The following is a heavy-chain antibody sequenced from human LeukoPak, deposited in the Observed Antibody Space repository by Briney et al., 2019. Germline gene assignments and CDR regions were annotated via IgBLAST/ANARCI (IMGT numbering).Heavy chain of an antibody. V-gene: IGHV4-59*01. CDR2: IYYSGST. Sequence: ETLSLTCTVSGGSISSYYWSWIRQPPGKGLEWIGYIYYSGSTNYSPSLRSRVTISVDTSKNQFSLKLSSVTAADTAVYYCARDLLWFGEGYCYYYGMDVWGKGTTVTVSS. J-gene: IGHJ6*04. D-gene: IGHD3-10*01. CDR1: GGSISSYY. CDR3: ARDLLWFGEGYCYYYGMDV.